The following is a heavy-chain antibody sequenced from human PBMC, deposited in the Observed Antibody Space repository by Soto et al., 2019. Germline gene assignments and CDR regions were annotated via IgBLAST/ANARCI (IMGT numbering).Heavy chain of an antibody. CDR1: GFTFSSYG. CDR3: AREGPEAYYYDSSGSAFDI. Sequence: QVQLVESGGGVVQPGRSLRLSCAASGFTFSSYGMHWVRQAPGKGLEWVAVIWYDGSNKYYADSVKGRFTISRDNSKNTLYLQMNSLRAEDTAVYYCAREGPEAYYYDSSGSAFDIWGQGTMVTVSS. D-gene: IGHD3-22*01. CDR2: IWYDGSNK. V-gene: IGHV3-33*01. J-gene: IGHJ3*02.